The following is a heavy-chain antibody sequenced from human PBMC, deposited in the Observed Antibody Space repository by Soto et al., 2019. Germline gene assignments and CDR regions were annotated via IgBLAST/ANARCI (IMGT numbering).Heavy chain of an antibody. CDR1: GYSFTSYW. V-gene: IGHV5-51*01. CDR3: ASASPPGYCSGGSGYGRWGAFDI. Sequence: GEALKISCKGSGYSFTSYWIGWVRQMPGKGLEWMGIIYPGDSDTRYSPSFQGQVTISADKSISTAYLQWSSLKASDTAMYYCASASPPGYCSGGSGYGRWGAFDIWGQGTMVTVSS. CDR2: IYPGDSDT. D-gene: IGHD2-15*01. J-gene: IGHJ3*02.